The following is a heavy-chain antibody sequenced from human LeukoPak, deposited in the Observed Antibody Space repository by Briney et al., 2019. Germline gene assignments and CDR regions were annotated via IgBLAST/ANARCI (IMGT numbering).Heavy chain of an antibody. CDR3: ARDGVVVPAATFDY. D-gene: IGHD2-2*01. CDR1: GGTFTSYD. V-gene: IGHV1-8*03. J-gene: IGHJ4*02. Sequence: GSVKVSCKASGGTFTSYDINWVRQATGQGLEWMGWMNPNSGNTGYAQKFQGRVTITRNTSISTAYMELRSLRSDDTAVYYCARDGVVVPAATFDYWGQGTLVTVSS. CDR2: MNPNSGNT.